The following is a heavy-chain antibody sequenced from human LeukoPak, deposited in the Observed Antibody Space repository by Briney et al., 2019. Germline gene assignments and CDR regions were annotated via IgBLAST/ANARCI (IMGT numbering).Heavy chain of an antibody. Sequence: GGSLRLSCAASGFTITSNYMSWVRQAPGKGLEWVAAMYSGGNTYYADSVRGRFTISRDSSMNTLYLQTNSLRGEDTAVYYCAGAMGYNLFDYWGQGALVTVSS. CDR2: MYSGGNT. J-gene: IGHJ4*02. D-gene: IGHD5-24*01. V-gene: IGHV3-66*02. CDR1: GFTITSNY. CDR3: AGAMGYNLFDY.